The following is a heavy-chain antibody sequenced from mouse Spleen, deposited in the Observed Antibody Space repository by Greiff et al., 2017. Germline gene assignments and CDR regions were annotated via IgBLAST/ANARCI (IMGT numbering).Heavy chain of an antibody. J-gene: IGHJ4*01. V-gene: IGHV5-9-1*01. CDR1: GFTFSSYA. CDR2: ISSGGSYT. Sequence: EVKVVESGGGLVKPGGSLKLSCAASGFTFSSYAMSWVRQTPEKRLEWVATISSGGSYTYYPDSVKGRFTISRDNAKNTLYLQMSSLRSEDTAMYYCARRGTTVVATNAMDYWGQGTSVTVSS. D-gene: IGHD1-1*01. CDR3: ARRGTTVVATNAMDY.